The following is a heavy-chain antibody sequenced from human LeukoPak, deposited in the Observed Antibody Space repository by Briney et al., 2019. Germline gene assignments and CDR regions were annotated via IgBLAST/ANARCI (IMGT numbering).Heavy chain of an antibody. CDR1: GFTFSSNA. Sequence: GGSLRLSCATSGFTFSSNAMHWVRQAPGKGLEWVAVISDDGSSKYYADSVKGRFTISRDNSKNTLYLQMSSLRPEDTAVYYCARDRARTVVSPWALDIWGQGTMVTVSS. D-gene: IGHD3-22*01. CDR2: ISDDGSSK. V-gene: IGHV3-30-3*01. J-gene: IGHJ3*02. CDR3: ARDRARTVVSPWALDI.